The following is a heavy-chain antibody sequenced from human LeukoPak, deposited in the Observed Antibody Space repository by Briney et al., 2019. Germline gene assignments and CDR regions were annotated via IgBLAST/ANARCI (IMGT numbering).Heavy chain of an antibody. J-gene: IGHJ4*02. CDR2: IYSGGST. D-gene: IGHD2-15*01. CDR1: GFTVTSNY. Sequence: PGGSLRLSCAASGFTVTSNYMGWVRQAPGKGLEWVSVIYSGGSTYYADSVKGRFTISRDNSKNTLYLQMNSLRAEDTAVYYCAREMDCSGGSCYDYWGQGTLVTVSS. CDR3: AREMDCSGGSCYDY. V-gene: IGHV3-66*01.